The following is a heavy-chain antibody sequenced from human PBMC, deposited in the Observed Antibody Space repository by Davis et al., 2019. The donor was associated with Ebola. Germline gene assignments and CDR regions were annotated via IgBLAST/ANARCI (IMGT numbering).Heavy chain of an antibody. Sequence: ASVKVSCKASGYTFTSYDINWVRQATGQGLEWMGRINPNSGGTNYAQKFQGRVTITADESTSTAYMELSSLRSEDTAVYYCARAVGDYGDYDTYYYGMDVWGKGTTVTVSS. D-gene: IGHD4-17*01. CDR2: INPNSGGT. CDR1: GYTFTSYD. V-gene: IGHV1-8*01. CDR3: ARAVGDYGDYDTYYYGMDV. J-gene: IGHJ6*04.